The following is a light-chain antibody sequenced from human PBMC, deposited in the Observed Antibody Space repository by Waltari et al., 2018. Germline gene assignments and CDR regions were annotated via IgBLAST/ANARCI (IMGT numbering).Light chain of an antibody. CDR3: QQSNTFPLT. J-gene: IGKJ4*01. Sequence: DIQMTQSPSSVSASVGDRVTIPCRASEDVSTWLAWSQQKPGKVPQLLIFAASVLRTGVSSRFTGSGSGTDFTLTISSLEPEDFATYYCQQSNTFPLTFGGGTKVEIK. CDR2: AAS. CDR1: EDVSTW. V-gene: IGKV1-12*01.